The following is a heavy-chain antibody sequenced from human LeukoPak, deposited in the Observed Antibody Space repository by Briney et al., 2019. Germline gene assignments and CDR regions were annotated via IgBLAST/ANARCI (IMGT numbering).Heavy chain of an antibody. J-gene: IGHJ4*02. CDR2: ISGSGGST. CDR3: AKDPYGYNSYYFDY. D-gene: IGHD5-24*01. Sequence: GGSLRLSCAASGFTFSSYSMNWVRQAPGKGLEWVSGISGSGGSTYYADSVKGRFTISRDNSKNTLYLQMNSLRAEDTAVYYCAKDPYGYNSYYFDYWGQGTLGTVSS. V-gene: IGHV3-23*01. CDR1: GFTFSSYS.